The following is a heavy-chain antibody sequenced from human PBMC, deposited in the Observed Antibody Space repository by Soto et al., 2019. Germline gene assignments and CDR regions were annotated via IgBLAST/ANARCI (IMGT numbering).Heavy chain of an antibody. D-gene: IGHD1-1*01. CDR2: IYFSGVT. CDR1: GGSISSAGYY. J-gene: IGHJ3*01. Sequence: QVQLQESGPGQVEPSQTLSLTCTVSGGSISSAGYYWRLIRQRPGKGLEWIGYIYFSGVTYYNPSLESRVTISVDTSKNQFSLRLSSVTAADTAVYYCARDPWRTPPEAAFDVWGQGTKVTVSS. V-gene: IGHV4-31*03. CDR3: ARDPWRTPPEAAFDV.